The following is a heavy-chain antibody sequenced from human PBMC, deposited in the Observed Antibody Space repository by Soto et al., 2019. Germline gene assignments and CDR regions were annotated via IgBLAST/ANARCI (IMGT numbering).Heavy chain of an antibody. D-gene: IGHD3-9*01. CDR3: ARDRDILTGLFDY. J-gene: IGHJ4*02. CDR1: GFTFSSYA. Sequence: PGGSLRLSCAASGFTFSSYAMSWVRQAPGKGLEWVSAISGSGGSTYYADSVKRRFTISRDNSKNTLYLQMNSLRSDDTAVYYCARDRDILTGLFDYWGQGTLVTVSS. CDR2: ISGSGGST. V-gene: IGHV3-23*01.